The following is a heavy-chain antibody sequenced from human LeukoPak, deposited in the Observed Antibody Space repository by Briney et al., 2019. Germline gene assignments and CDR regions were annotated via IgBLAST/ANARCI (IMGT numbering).Heavy chain of an antibody. J-gene: IGHJ4*02. D-gene: IGHD3-22*01. V-gene: IGHV4-61*01. CDR2: IYYSGST. CDR3: ARANLLTYYYDSSGYRGSYYFDY. Sequence: SETLSLTCTVSGGSISSSSYYWSWIRQPPGKGLEWIGYIYYSGSTNYNPSLKSRVTISVDTSKNQFSLKLSSVTAADTAVYYCARANLLTYYYDSSGYRGSYYFDYWGQGTLVTVSS. CDR1: GGSISSSSYY.